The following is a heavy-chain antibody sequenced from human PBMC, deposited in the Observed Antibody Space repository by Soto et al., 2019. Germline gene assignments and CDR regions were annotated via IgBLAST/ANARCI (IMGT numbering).Heavy chain of an antibody. Sequence: PGGSLRLSCAASGFTFSSYAMSWVRQAPGKGLEWVSAISGSGGSTYCADSVKGRFTISRDNSKNTLYLQMNSLRAEDTAVYYCAKDHDWVLDYDILTGYPVYFDYWGQGTLVTVSS. CDR3: AKDHDWVLDYDILTGYPVYFDY. CDR1: GFTFSSYA. CDR2: ISGSGGST. J-gene: IGHJ4*02. V-gene: IGHV3-23*01. D-gene: IGHD3-9*01.